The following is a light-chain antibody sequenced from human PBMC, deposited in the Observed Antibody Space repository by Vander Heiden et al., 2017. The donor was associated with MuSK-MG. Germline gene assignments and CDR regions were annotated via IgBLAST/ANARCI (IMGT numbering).Light chain of an antibody. CDR3: QQYYRYPQT. Sequence: AILMTPSPSSFSASTGDRVTITCRASQDINNYLAWYQQKPGRAPKLLIYSASTLQSGVPSRFSGSGSGADFTLTISCLQSGDFATYYCQQYYRYPQTFGQGTKVEIK. CDR2: SAS. CDR1: QDINNY. J-gene: IGKJ1*01. V-gene: IGKV1-8*01.